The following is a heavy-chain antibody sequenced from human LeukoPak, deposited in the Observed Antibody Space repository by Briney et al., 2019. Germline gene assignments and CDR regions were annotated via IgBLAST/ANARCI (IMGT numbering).Heavy chain of an antibody. Sequence: GGSLRLSCAASGFPFSSHGMSWVRQAPGKGLEGGSGIIGGGGSTYYADSVKGRFTISGDNSRNTLLLQMNSLRAEDTAVYYCAHGAMYQLDYWGQGTLVAVSS. V-gene: IGHV3-23*01. D-gene: IGHD2-2*01. CDR3: AHGAMYQLDY. CDR2: IIGGGGST. CDR1: GFPFSSHG. J-gene: IGHJ4*02.